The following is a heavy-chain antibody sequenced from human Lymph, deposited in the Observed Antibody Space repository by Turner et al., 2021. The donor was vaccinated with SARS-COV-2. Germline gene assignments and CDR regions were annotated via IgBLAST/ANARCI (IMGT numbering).Heavy chain of an antibody. CDR2: IIPIVGGA. J-gene: IGHJ6*02. V-gene: IGHV1-69*01. Sequence: QLQLVQSGAEVKKPGSSVKVSCRASGGTFTSYAINWVRQAPGQGLEWMGAIIPIVGGANYAQKVQGRVTITADESTSTAYMELSSLRSEDTAVYYCARERASISGAVRGMDVWGQGTTVTVSS. CDR1: GGTFTSYA. D-gene: IGHD3-10*01. CDR3: ARERASISGAVRGMDV.